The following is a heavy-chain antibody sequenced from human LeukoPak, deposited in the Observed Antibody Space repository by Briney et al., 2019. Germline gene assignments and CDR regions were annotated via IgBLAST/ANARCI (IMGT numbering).Heavy chain of an antibody. CDR2: ISYDGSNK. V-gene: IGHV3-30*03. CDR3: ARGETRGATPGFDP. CDR1: GFTFTNYV. Sequence: GGSLRLSCAASGFTFTNYVMHWVRQAPGKGLEWVAVISYDGSNKYYADSVKGRFTISRDNAKNSLYLQMNSLRAEDTAVYYCARGETRGATPGFDPWGQGTLVTVSS. D-gene: IGHD1-26*01. J-gene: IGHJ5*02.